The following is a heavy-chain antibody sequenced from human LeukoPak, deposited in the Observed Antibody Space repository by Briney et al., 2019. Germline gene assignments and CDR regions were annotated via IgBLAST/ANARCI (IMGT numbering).Heavy chain of an antibody. J-gene: IGHJ4*02. Sequence: GGSLRLSCEASGFTFSNYFMTWVRQAPGKGLEWVANINQDGSENYYVDSVKGRFTISRDNARNALYLQMNSLRAEDTAVYYCARAYLIDYWGQGTLVTVCS. D-gene: IGHD2-2*01. CDR1: GFTFSNYF. CDR3: ARAYLIDY. V-gene: IGHV3-7*03. CDR2: INQDGSEN.